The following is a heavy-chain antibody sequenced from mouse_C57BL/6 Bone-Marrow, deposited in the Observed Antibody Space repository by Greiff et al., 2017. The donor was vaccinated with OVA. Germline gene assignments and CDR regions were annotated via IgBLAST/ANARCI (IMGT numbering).Heavy chain of an antibody. CDR1: GFTFSSYA. CDR2: ISDGGSYT. Sequence: EVKVVESGGGLVKPGGSLKLSCAASGFTFSSYAMSWVRQTPEKRLEWVATISDGGSYTYYPDNVKGRFTISRDNAKNNLYLQMSHLKSEDTAMYYCARARSAAYWGQGTLVTVSA. J-gene: IGHJ3*01. CDR3: ARARSAAY. D-gene: IGHD1-1*01. V-gene: IGHV5-4*03.